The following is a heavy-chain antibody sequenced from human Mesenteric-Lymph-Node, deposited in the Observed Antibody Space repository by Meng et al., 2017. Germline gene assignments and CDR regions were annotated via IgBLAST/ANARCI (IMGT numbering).Heavy chain of an antibody. Sequence: QVQLQQWGAGLWKPSETLSLTCAVYGGPFSGYYWSRIRQPPGKGLEWIGDINHSGSTNYNPSLKSRVTISVDTSKNQFSLKLSSVTAADTAVYYCARTIGGADIVVVPAAYYFDYWGQGTLVTVSS. CDR2: INHSGST. CDR3: ARTIGGADIVVVPAAYYFDY. V-gene: IGHV4-34*01. CDR1: GGPFSGYY. D-gene: IGHD2-2*01. J-gene: IGHJ4*02.